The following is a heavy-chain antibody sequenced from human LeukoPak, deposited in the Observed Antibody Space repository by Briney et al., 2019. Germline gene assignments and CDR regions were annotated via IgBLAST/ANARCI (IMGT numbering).Heavy chain of an antibody. J-gene: IGHJ5*02. CDR1: GGSISRSSYY. CDR3: ARQDERVVVVPAAKQPGFDP. D-gene: IGHD2-2*01. Sequence: SETLSLTCTVSGGSISRSSYYWGWIRQPPGKGLEWIGSSYYSGSSYYNPSLKSRVTISVDTSKNQFSLRLSSVTAADTAVYYCARQDERVVVVPAAKQPGFDPWGQGTLVTVSS. CDR2: SYYSGSS. V-gene: IGHV4-39*01.